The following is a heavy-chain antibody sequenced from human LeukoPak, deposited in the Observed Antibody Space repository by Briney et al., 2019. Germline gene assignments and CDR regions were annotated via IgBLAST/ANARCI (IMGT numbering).Heavy chain of an antibody. CDR2: IYSGGST. Sequence: GSLRLSCAASGFTVSSNYMSWVRQAPGKGLEWVSVIYSGGSTYYADSVKGRFTISRDNSKNTLYLQMNSLRAEDTAVYYCARDFDSSGYYGYWGQGTLVTVSS. CDR3: ARDFDSSGYYGY. J-gene: IGHJ4*02. CDR1: GFTVSSNY. V-gene: IGHV3-53*01. D-gene: IGHD3-22*01.